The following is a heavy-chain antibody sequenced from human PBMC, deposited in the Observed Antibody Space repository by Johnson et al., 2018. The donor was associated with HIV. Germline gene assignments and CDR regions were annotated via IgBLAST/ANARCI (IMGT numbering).Heavy chain of an antibody. J-gene: IGHJ3*01. Sequence: VQLVESGGGVVQPGRSLRISCVASGFNFYEYDVSWVRQVLGKGLEWVSGINWSGGGTTYADSVKGRFTVSSDNAKNSLYLQMNSLRAEDTAVYYCARDRGYWDAFDVWGQGTMVTVSS. CDR3: ARDRGYWDAFDV. CDR2: INWSGGGT. D-gene: IGHD3-22*01. V-gene: IGHV3-20*04. CDR1: GFNFYEYD.